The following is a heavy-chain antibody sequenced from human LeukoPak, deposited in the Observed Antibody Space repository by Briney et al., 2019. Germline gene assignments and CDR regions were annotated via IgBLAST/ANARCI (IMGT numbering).Heavy chain of an antibody. J-gene: IGHJ4*02. CDR3: AREQMATPPYYFDY. V-gene: IGHV1-69*04. Sequence: SVKVSCKASGGTFSSYAISWVRQAPGQGLEWMGRIIPILGIANYAQKFQGRVTITADKSTSTAYMELSSLRSEDTAVYYCAREQMATPPYYFDYWGQGTLVTVSS. CDR1: GGTFSSYA. CDR2: IIPILGIA. D-gene: IGHD5-24*01.